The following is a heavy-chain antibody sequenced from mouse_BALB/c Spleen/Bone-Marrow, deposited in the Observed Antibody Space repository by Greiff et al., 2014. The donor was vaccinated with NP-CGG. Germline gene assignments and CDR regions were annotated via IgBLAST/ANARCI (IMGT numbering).Heavy chain of an antibody. CDR2: INPNNGDT. CDR1: GYTFTDYY. V-gene: IGHV1-26*01. J-gene: IGHJ4*01. Sequence: EVQLQQSGPELVKPGASVKMSCKASGYTFTDYYMKWVKQSHGESLEWIGDINPNNGDTFYNQKFKGKATLTVDKSSSTAYMQLDSLTSEDSALYYCARSDYGYYYYAMDYWGQGTSVTVSS. CDR3: ARSDYGYYYYAMDY. D-gene: IGHD2-1*01.